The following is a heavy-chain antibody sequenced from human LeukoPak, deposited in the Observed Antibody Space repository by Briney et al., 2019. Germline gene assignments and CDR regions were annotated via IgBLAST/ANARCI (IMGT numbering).Heavy chain of an antibody. CDR2: IYHSGST. CDR3: ARHFDEYYYDSSGYPTPGYYFDY. CDR1: GGSISSSNW. J-gene: IGHJ4*02. Sequence: SETLSLTCAVSGGSISSSNWWSWVRQPPGKGLEWIGEIYHSGSTNYNPSLKSRVTISVDKSKNQFSLKLSSVTAADTAVYYCARHFDEYYYDSSGYPTPGYYFDYWGQGTLVTVSS. D-gene: IGHD3-22*01. V-gene: IGHV4-4*02.